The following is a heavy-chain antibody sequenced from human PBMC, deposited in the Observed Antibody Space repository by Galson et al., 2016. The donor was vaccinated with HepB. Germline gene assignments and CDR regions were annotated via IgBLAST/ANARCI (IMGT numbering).Heavy chain of an antibody. J-gene: IGHJ4*02. CDR2: ITGSGGSA. Sequence: SCAVSGFSVSGDYMIWVRQAPGKGLEWVSAITGSGGSAYYADSVKGRFTFSRDNSKNTLYPQMNSLRAEDTAVYYCAKRSMSAVAGSFDFWGQGILVSVSS. CDR3: AKRSMSAVAGSFDF. V-gene: IGHV3-23*01. D-gene: IGHD6-19*01. CDR1: GFSVSGDY.